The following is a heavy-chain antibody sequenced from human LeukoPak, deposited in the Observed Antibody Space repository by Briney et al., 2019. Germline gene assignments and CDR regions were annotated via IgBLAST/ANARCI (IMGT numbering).Heavy chain of an antibody. V-gene: IGHV1-8*01. D-gene: IGHD5-18*01. CDR3: AKRGHSYGDFDY. CDR2: MNPNSDNT. J-gene: IGHJ4*02. CDR1: GYTFISYD. Sequence: ASVTVSCTASGYTFISYDINWVRQATGQGLEWMGWMNPNSDNTGYAQKFQGRVTMTRNTSISTAYMELSSLRSEDTAVYYCAKRGHSYGDFDYWGQGTLVTVSS.